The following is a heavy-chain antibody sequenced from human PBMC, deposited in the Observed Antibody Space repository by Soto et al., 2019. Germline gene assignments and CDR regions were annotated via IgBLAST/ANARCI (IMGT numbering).Heavy chain of an antibody. CDR1: GFTFSSFA. V-gene: IGHV3-30-3*01. CDR3: ARGGAWTPEGLGY. Sequence: QVQLVESGGGVVQPGRSLRLSCAASGFTFSSFAMHWVRQAPXXGXEWLAVISSDVVNYYYAESVKGRFTISRDNSKNTLYLQMNSLRNEDTAVYYCARGGAWTPEGLGYWGQGTLVTVSS. D-gene: IGHD2-15*01. J-gene: IGHJ4*02. CDR2: ISSDVVNY.